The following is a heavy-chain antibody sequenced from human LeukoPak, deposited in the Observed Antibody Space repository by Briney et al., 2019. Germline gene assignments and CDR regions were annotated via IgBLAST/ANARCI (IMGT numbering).Heavy chain of an antibody. CDR3: ARGARRRFDP. V-gene: IGHV4-61*02. J-gene: IGHJ5*02. Sequence: SETLSLTCTVSGDSISSGDYYWSWIRQPAGKGLEWIGRISSSGSTNYNPSLKSRVTISVDTSKNQFSLKLSSVTAADTAVYYCARGARRRFDPWGQGTLVTVSS. D-gene: IGHD6-6*01. CDR1: GDSISSGDYY. CDR2: ISSSGST.